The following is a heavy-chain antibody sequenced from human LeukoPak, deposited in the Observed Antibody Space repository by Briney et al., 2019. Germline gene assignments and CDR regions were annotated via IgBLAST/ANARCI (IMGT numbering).Heavy chain of an antibody. V-gene: IGHV3-7*01. D-gene: IGHD6-13*01. Sequence: GSLRLSCAVSGFTFSSHWRSWVRQAPGKGLEWVANINQDGSEKHYVGSVKGRFTISRDNAKNSLYLQMNSLRVEDTAVYYCARDGVAAGIYFDYWGQGTLVTVSS. CDR1: GFTFSSHW. J-gene: IGHJ4*02. CDR3: ARDGVAAGIYFDY. CDR2: INQDGSEK.